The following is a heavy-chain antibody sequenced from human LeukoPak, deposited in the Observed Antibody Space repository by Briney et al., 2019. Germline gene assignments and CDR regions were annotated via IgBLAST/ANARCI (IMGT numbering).Heavy chain of an antibody. Sequence: SETLSLTCTVSGYSIISVYSWEWIRQLPGKGLEWIGSFHYSGSTYYNPSLVSRVTISGDTSKNQFSLSMSSVTAANTAVYYCARHVMYYDILTGYAPTAFDIWGQGTMVTVSS. V-gene: IGHV4-38-2*02. CDR3: ARHVMYYDILTGYAPTAFDI. J-gene: IGHJ3*02. CDR1: GYSIISVYS. D-gene: IGHD3-9*01. CDR2: FHYSGST.